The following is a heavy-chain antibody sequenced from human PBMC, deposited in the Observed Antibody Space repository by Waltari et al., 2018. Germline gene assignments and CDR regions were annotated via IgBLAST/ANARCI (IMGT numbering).Heavy chain of an antibody. CDR1: GFNFSIAW. J-gene: IGHJ4*01. V-gene: IGHV3-15*04. D-gene: IGHD6-13*01. CDR2: IVSKGGGGTA. CDR3: AKVRDPSSWSLDY. Sequence: EVPLVESGGGLVKPGGSRTLSWAASGFNFSIAWMTWVRQGPGKGLEWVGRIVSKGGGGTADYAAPVKGRFTISRDDSKSTLYLQMNSLGTEDTAIYYCAKVRDPSSWSLDYWGHGTLVTVSS.